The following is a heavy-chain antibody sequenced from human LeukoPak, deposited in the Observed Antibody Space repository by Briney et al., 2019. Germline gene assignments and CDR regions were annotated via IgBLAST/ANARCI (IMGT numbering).Heavy chain of an antibody. CDR2: INPSGGST. CDR3: ARKRRGIVVAWGAFDI. CDR1: GYTFTSYY. V-gene: IGHV1-46*01. D-gene: IGHD3-22*01. Sequence: GASVKVSCKASGYTFTSYYMHWVRQAPGQGLEWMGIINPSGGSTSYAQKFQGRVTMTRDTSTSTVYMELSSLRSEDTAVYYCARKRRGIVVAWGAFDIWGQGTMVTVSS. J-gene: IGHJ3*02.